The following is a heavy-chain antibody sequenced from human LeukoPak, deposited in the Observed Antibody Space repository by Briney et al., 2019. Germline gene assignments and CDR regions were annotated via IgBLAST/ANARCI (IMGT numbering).Heavy chain of an antibody. CDR3: ATEFRYFDWLHAFGI. V-gene: IGHV3-30*02. CDR2: IRYDGSNK. Sequence: GGSLRLSCAASGFTFSSYGMHWVRQAPGKGLEWVAFIRYDGSNKYYADSVKGRFTISRDNSKNTLYLQMNSLRAEDTAVYYRATEFRYFDWLHAFGIWGLGTMVTVSS. D-gene: IGHD3-9*01. J-gene: IGHJ3*02. CDR1: GFTFSSYG.